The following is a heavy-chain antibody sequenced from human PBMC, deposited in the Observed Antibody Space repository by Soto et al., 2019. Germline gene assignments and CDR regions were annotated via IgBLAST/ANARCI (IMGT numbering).Heavy chain of an antibody. V-gene: IGHV4-34*01. J-gene: IGHJ4*02. CDR1: GGSFSGYY. CDR3: AAVVVADSGMDTGAIDY. CDR2: INHSGST. D-gene: IGHD2-15*01. Sequence: QVQLQQWGAGLLKPSETLSLTCAVYGGSFSGYYWSWIRQPPGKGLEWIGEINHSGSTNYNPSLKSRGTITADTSKARFPLRRSSVTATDTAVDYCAAVVVADSGMDTGAIDYWGQGTLGTVSS.